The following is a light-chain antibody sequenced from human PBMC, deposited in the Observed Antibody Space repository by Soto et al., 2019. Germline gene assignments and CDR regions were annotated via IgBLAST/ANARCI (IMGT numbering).Light chain of an antibody. V-gene: IGKV1-5*03. CDR2: KAS. CDR1: QSISTW. Sequence: DIQMTQSPSTLSASVGDRVTITCRASQSISTWLAWYQQKPWKAPKLLIYKASIFESGVPSTFSGSGSGTEFTLTISSLQPDDFATYYCQQYNTYPYTFGQGTKLEIK. CDR3: QQYNTYPYT. J-gene: IGKJ2*01.